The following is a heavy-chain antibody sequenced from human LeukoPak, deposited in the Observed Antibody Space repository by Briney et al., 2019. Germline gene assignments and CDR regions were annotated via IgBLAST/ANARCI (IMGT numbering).Heavy chain of an antibody. CDR1: GFTFSSYS. CDR2: ISSSSSYI. CDR3: ARDPRGGRYFDWSALYYFDY. Sequence: GGSLRLSCAASGFTFSSYSMNWVRQAPGKGLEWVSSISSSSSYIYYADSVKGRFTICRDNAKNSLYLQMNSLRAEDTAVYYCARDPRGGRYFDWSALYYFDYWGQGTLVTVSS. V-gene: IGHV3-21*01. D-gene: IGHD3-9*01. J-gene: IGHJ4*02.